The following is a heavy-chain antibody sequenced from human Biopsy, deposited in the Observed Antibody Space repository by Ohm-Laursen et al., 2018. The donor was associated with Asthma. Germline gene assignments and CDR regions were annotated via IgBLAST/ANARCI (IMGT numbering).Heavy chain of an antibody. CDR2: ISYDGNHK. Sequence: SLRLSCTASGFMFRSFGMHWVRQAPGKGLEWVAVISYDGNHKFYEDSVKGRFTISRDNSKNTLYLQMNSLRVEDTAVYYCARGLDYSGRSGFDYWGQGTLVTVSS. D-gene: IGHD3-10*01. V-gene: IGHV3-30*03. CDR3: ARGLDYSGRSGFDY. CDR1: GFMFRSFG. J-gene: IGHJ4*02.